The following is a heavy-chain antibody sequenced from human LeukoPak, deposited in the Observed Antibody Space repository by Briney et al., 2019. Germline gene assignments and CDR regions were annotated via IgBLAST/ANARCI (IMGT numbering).Heavy chain of an antibody. V-gene: IGHV3-66*01. Sequence: GGSLRLSCAASGLTVSSNYMSWVRQAPGKGLEWISIIYSDGLTYYADSVEDRLTISRDNSKNTLYLQMNTLRAEDTAVYYCARDRVELTTVNRSFYYYGMDVWGQGTTVTVSS. CDR3: ARDRVELTTVNRSFYYYGMDV. CDR1: GLTVSSNY. J-gene: IGHJ6*02. CDR2: IYSDGLT. D-gene: IGHD4-17*01.